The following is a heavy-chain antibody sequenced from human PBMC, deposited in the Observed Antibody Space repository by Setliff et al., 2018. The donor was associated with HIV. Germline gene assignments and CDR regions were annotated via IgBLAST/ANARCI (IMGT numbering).Heavy chain of an antibody. J-gene: IGHJ6*02. CDR3: ARGGVCTSTSCGGNYYYGMDV. D-gene: IGHD2-2*01. V-gene: IGHV1-69*10. Sequence: SVKVSCKASGGTFSIYAISWVRQAPGQGLEWMGGIIPTLGMSIYAQKFQGRVTITADESTSTAYMELSSLRSDDTAVYYCARGGVCTSTSCGGNYYYGMDVWGQGTTVTVSS. CDR2: IIPTLGMS. CDR1: GGTFSIYA.